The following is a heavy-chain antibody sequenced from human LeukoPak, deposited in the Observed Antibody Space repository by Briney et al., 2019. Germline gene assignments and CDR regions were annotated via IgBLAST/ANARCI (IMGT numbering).Heavy chain of an antibody. CDR3: ARLVVRSLQLVPYYYGMDV. D-gene: IGHD6-13*01. J-gene: IGHJ6*02. CDR2: INHSGST. CDR1: GGSFSGYY. Sequence: SETLSLTCAVYGGSFSGYYWSWIRQPPGEGLEWIGEINHSGSTNYNPSLKSRVTISVDTSKNQFSLKLSSVTAADTAVYYCARLVVRSLQLVPYYYGMDVWGQGTTVTVSS. V-gene: IGHV4-34*01.